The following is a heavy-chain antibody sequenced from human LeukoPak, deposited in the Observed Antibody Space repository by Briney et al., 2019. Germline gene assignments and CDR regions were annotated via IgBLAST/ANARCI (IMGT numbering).Heavy chain of an antibody. V-gene: IGHV1-2*02. J-gene: IGHJ3*02. CDR1: GYTFTGYY. CDR2: INPDSGGT. Sequence: ASVKVSCKTSGYTFTGYYIQWVRQAPGQGLEWMGYINPDSGGTNYAQEFQGRVTMTRDTSISTAYMELNKLRSDDTAVYYCARGEMITFGGVIVISTFDIWGQGTMVTVS. D-gene: IGHD3-16*02. CDR3: ARGEMITFGGVIVISTFDI.